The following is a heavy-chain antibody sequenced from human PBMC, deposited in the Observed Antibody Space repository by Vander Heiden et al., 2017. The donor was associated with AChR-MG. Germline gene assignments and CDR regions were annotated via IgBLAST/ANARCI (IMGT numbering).Heavy chain of an antibody. CDR2: ISWNGAST. Sequence: EVQLVESGGGLVQPGRSLRLACASSGFRLDDYAMHGVRQAPGKGLEWVSAISWNGASTGYADSVKGRFTISRDNAKNSLYLQMNTLRVEDTALFYCVKDSIPYYDGVPYKWSGMDVWGQGTTVTVSS. D-gene: IGHD3-22*01. CDR1: GFRLDDYA. CDR3: VKDSIPYYDGVPYKWSGMDV. J-gene: IGHJ6*01. V-gene: IGHV3-9*01.